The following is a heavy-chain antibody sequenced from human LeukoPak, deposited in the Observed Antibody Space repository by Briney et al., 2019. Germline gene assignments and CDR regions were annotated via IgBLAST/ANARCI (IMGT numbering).Heavy chain of an antibody. V-gene: IGHV4-31*03. CDR3: AREEAVAGTVY. CDR2: IYYSGST. J-gene: IGHJ4*02. CDR1: GGSISSGGYY. Sequence: SETLSLTCTVSGGSISSGGYYWSWIRQHPGKGLEWIGYIYYSGSTYYNPSLKSRVTISVDTSKNQFSLKLSSVTAADTAVYYCAREEAVAGTVYWGQGTLVAVSS. D-gene: IGHD6-19*01.